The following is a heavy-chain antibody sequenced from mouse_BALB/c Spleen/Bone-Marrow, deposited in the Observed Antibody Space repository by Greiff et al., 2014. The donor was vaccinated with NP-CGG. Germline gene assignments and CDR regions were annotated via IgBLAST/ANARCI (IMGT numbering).Heavy chain of an antibody. CDR2: ISSGSSTI. D-gene: IGHD4-1*01. J-gene: IGHJ2*01. V-gene: IGHV5-17*02. Sequence: EVQLVESGGGLVQPGGSRKLSCAASGFTFSSFGMHWVRQTPEKGLEWVAYISSGSSTIYYADTVKGRFTISRDNPKNTLFLQVTSLRSEDTATYYCTRGGNWDDFDYWGQGTTLTVSS. CDR3: TRGGNWDDFDY. CDR1: GFTFSSFG.